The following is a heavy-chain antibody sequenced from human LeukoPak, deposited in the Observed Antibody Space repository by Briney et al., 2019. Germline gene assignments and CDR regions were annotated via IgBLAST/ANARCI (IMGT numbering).Heavy chain of an antibody. CDR1: GGSISSSNW. V-gene: IGHV4-4*02. CDR3: ARDHDSSGSVDY. D-gene: IGHD3-22*01. Sequence: PSETLSLTCAVSGGSISSSNWWSWVRQPPGKGLEWIGRIFHSGTTDYKTSLKGRVTISVDKSKNQFSLKLSSVTAADTAVYYCARDHDSSGSVDYWGQGTLVTVSS. CDR2: IFHSGTT. J-gene: IGHJ4*02.